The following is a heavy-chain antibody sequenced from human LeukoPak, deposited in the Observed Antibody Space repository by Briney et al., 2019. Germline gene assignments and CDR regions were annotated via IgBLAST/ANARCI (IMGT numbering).Heavy chain of an antibody. CDR1: GYTFTNYY. J-gene: IGHJ4*02. Sequence: AASVKVSCKASGYTFTNYYMHWVRQAPGQGLEWMGRIDPTNGITNYARKFEDRVTVTRDTSIGTAYMEMNSLTSDDTAVYYCARYRDGLDYWGQGTLVTVSS. CDR3: ARYRDGLDY. V-gene: IGHV1-2*06. CDR2: IDPTNGIT. D-gene: IGHD3-16*02.